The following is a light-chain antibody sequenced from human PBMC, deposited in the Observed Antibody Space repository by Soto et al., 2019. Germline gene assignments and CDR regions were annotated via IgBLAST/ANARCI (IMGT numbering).Light chain of an antibody. CDR2: NNN. J-gene: IGLJ1*01. V-gene: IGLV1-44*01. CDR3: AAWDDSLNGFYV. CDR1: SSNIGSNT. Sequence: QSALTQPPSASGTPVQRVTISCSGSSSNIGSNTVNWYQQLPGTAPKLLIYNNNQRPSGVPDRISGSKSGTSASLAIDGLQSEDEADYYCAAWDDSLNGFYVFGTGTKVTVL.